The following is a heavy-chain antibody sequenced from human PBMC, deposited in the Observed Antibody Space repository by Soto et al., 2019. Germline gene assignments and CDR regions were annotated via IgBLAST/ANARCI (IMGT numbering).Heavy chain of an antibody. CDR2: IYYSGST. Sequence: PSETLSLTCNVSGGSIYTYYWNWIRQSPGKGLEWIGYIYYSGSTYYNPSLKSRVTISVDKSKNQFSLKLSSVTAADTAVYYCARDNGAARRSYYYYGMDVWGQGTTVTVSS. V-gene: IGHV4-59*06. CDR3: ARDNGAARRSYYYYGMDV. D-gene: IGHD6-6*01. CDR1: GGSIYTYY. J-gene: IGHJ6*02.